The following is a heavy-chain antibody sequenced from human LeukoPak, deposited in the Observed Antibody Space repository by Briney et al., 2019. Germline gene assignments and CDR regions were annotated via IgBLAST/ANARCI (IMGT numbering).Heavy chain of an antibody. CDR1: GFVLGHYE. D-gene: IGHD2/OR15-2a*01. V-gene: IGHV3-23*01. J-gene: IGHJ5*02. Sequence: GGSLRLSCAASGFVLGHYEVNWVRQAPGKGLEGIAHISVRAATIYYGDSVEGRFTISRDNSKSTVYLQMNSLRTEDTAVYYCAKDRVSPGFNWFDPWGQGTLDTVSS. CDR2: ISVRAATI. CDR3: AKDRVSPGFNWFDP.